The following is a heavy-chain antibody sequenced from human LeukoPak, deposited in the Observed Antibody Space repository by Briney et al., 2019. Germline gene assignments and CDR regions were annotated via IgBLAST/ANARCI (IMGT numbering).Heavy chain of an antibody. D-gene: IGHD3-10*01. CDR1: GDSINNTYYY. J-gene: IGHJ4*02. Sequence: SETLSLTCTVSGDSINNTYYYWGWIRQPPGKGLEWIGSIYYSGSTNYNPSLKSRVTISVDTSKNQFSLKLSSVTAADTAVYYCARAKEIGEAADYWGQGTLVTVSS. CDR2: IYYSGST. CDR3: ARAKEIGEAADY. V-gene: IGHV4-39*07.